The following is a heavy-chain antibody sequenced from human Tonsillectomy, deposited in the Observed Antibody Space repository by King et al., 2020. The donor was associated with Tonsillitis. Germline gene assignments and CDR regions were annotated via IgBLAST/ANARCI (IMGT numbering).Heavy chain of an antibody. D-gene: IGHD1-26*01. CDR2: ISWNSGSI. CDR1: GFTFDDYA. J-gene: IGHJ4*02. CDR3: AKEGGWELLSLLDY. V-gene: IGHV3-9*01. Sequence: VQLVESGGGLVQPGRSLRLSCAASGFTFDDYAMHWVRQAPGKGLEWVSGISWNSGSIGYADSLKGRFTISRDNAKNSLYLQINSLRAEDTALYYCAKEGGWELLSLLDYWGQGTLVTVSS.